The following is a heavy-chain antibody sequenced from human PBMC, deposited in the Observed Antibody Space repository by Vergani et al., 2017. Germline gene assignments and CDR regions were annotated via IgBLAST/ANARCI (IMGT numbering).Heavy chain of an antibody. CDR2: IIPIFGTA. CDR1: GGTFSSYA. V-gene: IGHV1-69*12. D-gene: IGHD2-2*01. Sequence: QVQLVQSGAAVKKPGSSVKVSCKASGGTFSSYAISWARQPPGQGLEWMGGIIPIFGTANYEQKFQGIVTITADESTSTAYMEVSSLRSEDTAVYYCAKRPDTSQRFDDWGQGTLVTVSS. CDR3: AKRPDTSQRFDD. J-gene: IGHJ4*02.